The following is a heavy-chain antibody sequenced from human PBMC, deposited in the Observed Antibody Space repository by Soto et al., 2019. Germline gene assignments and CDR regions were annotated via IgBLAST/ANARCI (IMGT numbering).Heavy chain of an antibody. Sequence: EVQLLESGGGLVQPGGSLRLSCAASGFTFSSYAMSWVRQAPGKGLEWVSAISGSGGSTYYADSVQGRFTISRDNSKNTLYLQMNSLRAEDTAVYYCAKDNLPLLTSGYDAFDIWGQGTMVTVSS. CDR1: GFTFSSYA. V-gene: IGHV3-23*01. CDR3: AKDNLPLLTSGYDAFDI. CDR2: ISGSGGST. D-gene: IGHD3-22*01. J-gene: IGHJ3*02.